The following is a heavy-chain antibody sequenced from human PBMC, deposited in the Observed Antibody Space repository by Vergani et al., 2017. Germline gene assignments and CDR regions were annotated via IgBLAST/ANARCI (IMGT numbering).Heavy chain of an antibody. Sequence: QVQLQQWGAGLLKPSETLSLTCTVSGGSISSSSYYWGWIRQPPGKGLEWIGSIYYSGSTYYNPSLKSRVTISVDTSKNQFSLKLSSVTAADTAVYYCARQENYYDSSGYGHYGMDVWGQGTTVTVSS. J-gene: IGHJ6*02. D-gene: IGHD3-22*01. CDR3: ARQENYYDSSGYGHYGMDV. V-gene: IGHV4-39*01. CDR2: IYYSGST. CDR1: GGSISSSSYY.